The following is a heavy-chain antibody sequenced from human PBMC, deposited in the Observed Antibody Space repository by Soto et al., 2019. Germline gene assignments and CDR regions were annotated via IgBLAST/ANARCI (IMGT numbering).Heavy chain of an antibody. CDR3: ARGSTVTTGSDY. J-gene: IGHJ4*02. D-gene: IGHD4-17*01. CDR2: TYYKSKWYN. Sequence: SQTLSLPCAISGDSLSSDSAAWNWIRQSPSRGLEWLGRTYYKSKWYNSYAVSLKSRMTINPDTSKNHFSLQLTSVTPDDTAVYYCARGSTVTTGSDYWGQGTPVTVSS. V-gene: IGHV6-1*01. CDR1: GDSLSSDSAA.